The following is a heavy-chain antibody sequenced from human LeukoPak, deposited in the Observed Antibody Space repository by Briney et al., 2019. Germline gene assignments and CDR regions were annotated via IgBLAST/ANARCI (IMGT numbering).Heavy chain of an antibody. V-gene: IGHV4-59*08. CDR2: IYYSGST. J-gene: IGHJ5*02. CDR1: GGSISSYY. CDR3: ARVNYYDSRFDP. D-gene: IGHD3-22*01. Sequence: SETLSLTCTVSGGSISSYYWSWIRQPPGKGLEWIGYIYYSGSTNYNPSLKSRVTISVDTSKNQFSLKLSSVTAADTAVYYCARVNYYDSRFDPWGQGTLVTVSS.